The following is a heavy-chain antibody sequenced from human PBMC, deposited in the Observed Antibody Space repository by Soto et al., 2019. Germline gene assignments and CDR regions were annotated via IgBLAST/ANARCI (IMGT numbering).Heavy chain of an antibody. D-gene: IGHD6-13*01. V-gene: IGHV4-34*01. Sequence: SETLSLTCAVYGGSFSGYYWSWIRQPPGKGLEWIGEINHSGSTNYNPSLKSRVTISVDTSKNQFSLKLSSVTAADTAVYYCARTLGRAAADYDYWGQGTLVTVSS. CDR1: GGSFSGYY. CDR2: INHSGST. CDR3: ARTLGRAAADYDY. J-gene: IGHJ4*02.